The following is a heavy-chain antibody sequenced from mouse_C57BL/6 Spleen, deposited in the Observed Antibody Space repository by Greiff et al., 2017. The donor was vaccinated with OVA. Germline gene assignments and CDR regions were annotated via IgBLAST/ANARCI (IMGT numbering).Heavy chain of an antibody. V-gene: IGHV5-6*01. CDR2: ISSGGSYT. Sequence: EVKLMESGGDLVKPGGSLKLSCAASGFTFSSYGMSWVRQTPDKSLEWVATISSGGSYTYYPDSVKGRFTISRDNAKNTLYLQMSSLKSEDTAMYYCARRGDSSGPAWFAYWGQGTLVTVSA. CDR3: ARRGDSSGPAWFAY. J-gene: IGHJ3*01. CDR1: GFTFSSYG. D-gene: IGHD3-2*02.